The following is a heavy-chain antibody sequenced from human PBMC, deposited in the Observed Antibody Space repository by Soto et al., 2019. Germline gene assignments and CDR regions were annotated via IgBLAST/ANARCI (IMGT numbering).Heavy chain of an antibody. CDR2: ISYDGSNK. V-gene: IGHV3-30*18. J-gene: IGHJ6*02. D-gene: IGHD3-22*01. CDR3: AKDYYDSSGYGSYYYYGMDV. CDR1: GFTFSSYG. Sequence: QVQLVESGGGVVQPGRSLRLSCAASGFTFSSYGMHWVRQAPGKGLEWVAVISYDGSNKYYADSVKGRFTISRDNSKNTLYLQMNSLRAEDTAVYYCAKDYYDSSGYGSYYYYGMDVWGQWTTVTVSS.